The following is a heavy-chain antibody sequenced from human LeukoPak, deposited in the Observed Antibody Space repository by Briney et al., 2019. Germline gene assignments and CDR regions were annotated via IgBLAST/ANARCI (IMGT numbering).Heavy chain of an antibody. D-gene: IGHD3-22*01. CDR1: GFTFSNFF. CDR2: INSDGSST. J-gene: IGHJ1*01. Sequence: GGSLRLSCAVSGFTFSNFFMNWVRHAPGKGLVWVSRINSDGSSTNYADSVKGRFTISRDNAKNTLYLQMNSLRAEDTAVYYCARDWGFYDSSGYYSVEYFQHWGQGTLVTVSS. CDR3: ARDWGFYDSSGYYSVEYFQH. V-gene: IGHV3-74*01.